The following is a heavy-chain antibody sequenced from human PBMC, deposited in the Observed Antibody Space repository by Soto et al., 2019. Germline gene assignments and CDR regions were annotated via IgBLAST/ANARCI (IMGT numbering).Heavy chain of an antibody. CDR2: MSPNSGNT. CDR3: ARERSAGPGWFDP. D-gene: IGHD6-13*01. Sequence: QVQLVQSGAEVKKPGASVKVSCKASGYTFTSYDINWVRQATGQGLEWMGWMSPNSGNTGYAQKFPGRVTMTRNTSMSTAYMELSSLRSEDTAVYYCARERSAGPGWFDPWGQGTLVTVSS. CDR1: GYTFTSYD. V-gene: IGHV1-8*01. J-gene: IGHJ5*02.